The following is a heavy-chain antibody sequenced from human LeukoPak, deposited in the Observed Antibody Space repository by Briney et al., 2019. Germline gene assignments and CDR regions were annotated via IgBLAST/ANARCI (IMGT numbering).Heavy chain of an antibody. CDR2: IYNSGYK. D-gene: IGHD1-26*01. J-gene: IGHJ4*02. CDR3: ARTKRSGFDY. Sequence: GGSLRLSCAASGFTSSSDSMNWVRQAPGKGLEWVSSIYNSGYKYYADSVNGRFTISRENAKNSLYLQMNSLRAEDTAVYYCARTKRSGFDYWGQGTLVTVSS. CDR1: GFTSSSDS. V-gene: IGHV3-21*01.